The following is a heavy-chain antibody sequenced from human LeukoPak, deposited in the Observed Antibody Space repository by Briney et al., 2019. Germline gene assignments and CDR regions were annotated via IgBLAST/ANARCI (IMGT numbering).Heavy chain of an antibody. CDR2: IKQDGSEK. Sequence: PGGSLRLSCAASGFTFSTYWMSWVRQAPGKGLEWVANIKQDGSEKYYVDSVKGRFTISRDNAKNSLYLQMNSLRAEDTAVYYCARDRDYYDSSARYYYYGMDVWGQGTTVTVSS. D-gene: IGHD3-22*01. CDR3: ARDRDYYDSSARYYYYGMDV. J-gene: IGHJ6*02. CDR1: GFTFSTYW. V-gene: IGHV3-7*01.